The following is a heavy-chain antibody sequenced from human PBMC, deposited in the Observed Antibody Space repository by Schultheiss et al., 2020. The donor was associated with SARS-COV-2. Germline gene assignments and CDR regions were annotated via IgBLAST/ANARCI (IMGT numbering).Heavy chain of an antibody. J-gene: IGHJ5*02. V-gene: IGHV4-4*02. Sequence: SETLSLTCAVSGGSISSSNWWSWVRQPPGKGLEWIGEIYHSGNTNYNPSLRSRVTISVDTSKNQFSLKLSSVTAADTAVYYCARIRLYSSSSYPWGQGTLVTVSS. CDR2: IYHSGNT. D-gene: IGHD6-6*01. CDR3: ARIRLYSSSSYP. CDR1: GGSISSSNW.